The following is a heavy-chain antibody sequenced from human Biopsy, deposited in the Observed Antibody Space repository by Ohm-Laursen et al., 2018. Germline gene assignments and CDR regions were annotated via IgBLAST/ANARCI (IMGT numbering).Heavy chain of an antibody. CDR2: VDWDDYK. CDR1: GFSLSARGMC. V-gene: IGHV2-70*11. Sequence: TQTLTLTFSFSGFSLSARGMCVSWIRQAPGKALEWLARVDWDDYKDYSASLQSKLSISKDTSNDQVVLTVNNVDPADTATYYCARTPILIVSAGLVYRHRRHLQGMDVWGQGIAVTVS. J-gene: IGHJ6*02. D-gene: IGHD6-13*01. CDR3: ARTPILIVSAGLVYRHRRHLQGMDV.